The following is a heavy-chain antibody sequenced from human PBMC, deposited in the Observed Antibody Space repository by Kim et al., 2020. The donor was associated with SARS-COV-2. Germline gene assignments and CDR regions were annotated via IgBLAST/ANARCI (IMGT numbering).Heavy chain of an antibody. J-gene: IGHJ5*02. CDR2: INHSGST. CDR1: GGSFSGYY. V-gene: IGHV4-34*01. CDR3: AKERRGYSSGWYSPSIS. D-gene: IGHD6-19*01. Sequence: SETLSLTCAVYGGSFSGYYWSWIRQPPGKGLEWIGEINHSGSTNYNPSLKSRVTISVDTSKNQFSLKLSSVTAADTAVYYCAKERRGYSSGWYSPSISWGQGTLVTVSS.